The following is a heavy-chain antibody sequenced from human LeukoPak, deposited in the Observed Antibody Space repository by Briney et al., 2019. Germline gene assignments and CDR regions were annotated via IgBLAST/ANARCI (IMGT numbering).Heavy chain of an antibody. CDR1: GGSFSGYY. CDR3: ARVPPFKNYYGSGSYYNPYEWFDP. V-gene: IGHV4-34*01. D-gene: IGHD3-10*01. CDR2: INHSGST. J-gene: IGHJ5*02. Sequence: PSETLSLTCAVYGGSFSGYYWSWIRQPPGKGLEWIGEINHSGSTNYNPSLKSRVTISVDKSKNQFSLKLSSVTAADTAVYYCARVPPFKNYYGSGSYYNPYEWFDPWGQGTLVTVSS.